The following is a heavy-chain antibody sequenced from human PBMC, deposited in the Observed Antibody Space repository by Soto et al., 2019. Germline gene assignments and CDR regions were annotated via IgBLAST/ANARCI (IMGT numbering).Heavy chain of an antibody. CDR1: GGTFYTYT. CDR3: ARIPRYSFPTSDDLDS. J-gene: IGHJ4*02. Sequence: SVKVSCKASGGTFYTYTFSWVRQAPGQGLEWIGSITPIYPTTNYAEKFQGRLTVTADGSTNTAYMELNSLTSEDTAVYYCARIPRYSFPTSDDLDSWGQGTLVTVSS. CDR2: ITPIYPTT. D-gene: IGHD5-18*01. V-gene: IGHV1-69*13.